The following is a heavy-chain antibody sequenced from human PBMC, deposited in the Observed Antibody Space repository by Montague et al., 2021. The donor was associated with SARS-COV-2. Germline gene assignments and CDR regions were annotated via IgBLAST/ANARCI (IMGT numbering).Heavy chain of an antibody. J-gene: IGHJ6*02. Sequence: SETLSLTCNVAGGSMSGYNWSWIRQPPGKGLQWIGSMYNSENTSYNPSLKSRVTISVDTSKKQFSLRLSSVTAADTAVYFCARGINSAGSYYYHLDVGGQGTTGTVSS. CDR3: ARGINSAGSYYYHLDV. D-gene: IGHD2-21*01. CDR1: GGSMSGYN. CDR2: MYNSENT. V-gene: IGHV4-59*01.